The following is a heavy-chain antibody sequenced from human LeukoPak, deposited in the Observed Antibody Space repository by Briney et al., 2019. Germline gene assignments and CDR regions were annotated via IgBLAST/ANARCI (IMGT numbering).Heavy chain of an antibody. CDR3: ARTQQWLATGGWYWFDT. CDR1: GFTFSRYS. D-gene: IGHD6-19*01. J-gene: IGHJ5*02. CDR2: ISGSSSYI. V-gene: IGHV3-21*01. Sequence: GGSLRLSCAASGFTFSRYSMKWVRQAPEKGLEWVSSISGSSSYIYYADSVKGRFTISRDNSKNTVHLQMGSLRAEDMAVYYCARTQQWLATGGWYWFDTWGQGTLVTVSS.